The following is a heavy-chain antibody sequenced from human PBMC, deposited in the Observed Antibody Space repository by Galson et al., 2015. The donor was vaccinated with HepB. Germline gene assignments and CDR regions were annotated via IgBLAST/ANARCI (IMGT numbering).Heavy chain of an antibody. V-gene: IGHV4-61*02. Sequence: TLSLTCTVSGGSISSGSYYWSWIRQPAGKGLEWIGRIYTSGSTNYNPSLKSRVTISVDTSKNQFSLKLSSVTAADTAVYYCAREESGGWYYFDYWGQGTLVTVSS. J-gene: IGHJ4*02. D-gene: IGHD6-19*01. CDR1: GGSISSGSYY. CDR2: IYTSGST. CDR3: AREESGGWYYFDY.